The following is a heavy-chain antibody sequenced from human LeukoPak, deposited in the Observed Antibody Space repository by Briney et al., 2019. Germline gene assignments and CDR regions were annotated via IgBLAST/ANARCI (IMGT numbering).Heavy chain of an antibody. CDR1: GGSISSYY. CDR3: ARHSVMTTVTTYEYFQH. Sequence: SETLSLTCTVSGGSISSYYWSWIRQPPGKGLEWIGYIYYSGSTNYNPSFKSRVTISVDTSKNQFSLKLSSVTAADTAVYYCARHSVMTTVTTYEYFQHWGQGTLVTVSS. V-gene: IGHV4-59*08. CDR2: IYYSGST. D-gene: IGHD4-17*01. J-gene: IGHJ1*01.